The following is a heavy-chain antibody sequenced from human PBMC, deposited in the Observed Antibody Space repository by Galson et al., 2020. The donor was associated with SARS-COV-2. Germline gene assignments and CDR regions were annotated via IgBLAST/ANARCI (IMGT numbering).Heavy chain of an antibody. CDR3: ARNPYCSGGGCYSRRVWDWFDP. CDR1: GGSISSGGYY. D-gene: IGHD2-15*01. Sequence: SETLSLTCTVSGGSISSGGYYWSWIRQHPGKGLEWIGYIYYSGSTYYNPSLKSRVTISVDTSKNQFSLKLSSVTAADTAVYYCARNPYCSGGGCYSRRVWDWFDPWGQGTLVTVSS. V-gene: IGHV4-31*03. J-gene: IGHJ5*02. CDR2: IYYSGST.